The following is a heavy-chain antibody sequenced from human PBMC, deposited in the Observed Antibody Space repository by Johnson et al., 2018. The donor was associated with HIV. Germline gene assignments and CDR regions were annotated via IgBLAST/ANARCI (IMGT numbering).Heavy chain of an antibody. Sequence: VQLVESGGGLVQPGGSLRLSCAASGFTFSSYWMSWVRQAPGKGLEWVANIKQDGSEKYYVDSVKGRFTISRDNAKNSLYLQMNSLRAEDTALYYCARDWAAVGRVGGMDAFDIWGQGTMVTVSS. V-gene: IGHV3-7*05. CDR3: ARDWAAVGRVGGMDAFDI. J-gene: IGHJ3*02. D-gene: IGHD6-13*01. CDR2: IKQDGSEK. CDR1: GFTFSSYW.